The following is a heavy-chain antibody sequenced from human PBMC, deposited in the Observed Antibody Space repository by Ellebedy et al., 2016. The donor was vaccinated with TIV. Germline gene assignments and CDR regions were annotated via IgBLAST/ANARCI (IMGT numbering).Heavy chain of an antibody. D-gene: IGHD5-18*01. CDR1: GGSFSGYY. Sequence: MPSETLSLTCAVYGGSFSGYYWSWIRQPPGKGLEWIGEINHSGSTNYNPSLKSRVTISVDTSKNQFSLKLSSVTAADTAVYCCARGGKLWNTAMVDDAFDIWGQGTMVTVSS. CDR2: INHSGST. CDR3: ARGGKLWNTAMVDDAFDI. J-gene: IGHJ3*02. V-gene: IGHV4-34*01.